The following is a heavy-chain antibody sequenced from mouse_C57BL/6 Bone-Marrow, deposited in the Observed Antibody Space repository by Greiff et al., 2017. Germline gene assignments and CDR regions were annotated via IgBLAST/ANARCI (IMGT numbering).Heavy chain of an antibody. CDR1: GFNIKDDY. CDR3: SAFDGNYFDY. CDR2: IDPEIGNT. V-gene: IGHV14-4*01. D-gene: IGHD2-3*01. J-gene: IGHJ2*01. Sequence: EVQLQQSGAELVRPGASVKLSCTASGFNIKDDYIHWVKQRPEQGLEWIGWIDPEIGNTEYASKFQGKATITSDTSSNTAYLQLSSLTSEDTAVYYCSAFDGNYFDYWGQGTPLTVAS.